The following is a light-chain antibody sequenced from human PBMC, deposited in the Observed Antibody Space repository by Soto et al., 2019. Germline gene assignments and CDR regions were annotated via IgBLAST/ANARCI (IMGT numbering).Light chain of an antibody. J-gene: IGKJ1*01. CDR1: QSVSSN. Sequence: EIVLTQSPDTLSLSPGESATLSFRASQSVSSNLAWYQQKPGQAPRLLIYGASTRATAVPARFTAGGSGTEFTLTISSLQSDDLAVYYCQRYDKWPRTFGQGTKVDIK. V-gene: IGKV3-15*01. CDR3: QRYDKWPRT. CDR2: GAS.